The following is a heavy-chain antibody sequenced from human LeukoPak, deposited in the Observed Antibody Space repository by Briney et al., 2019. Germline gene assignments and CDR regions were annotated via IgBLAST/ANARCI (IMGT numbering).Heavy chain of an antibody. Sequence: ASETLSLTCAVYGVSFSGYYWSWIRQPPGKGLEWIGEINHSGSTNYNPSLKSRVTISVDTSKNQFSLKLSSVTAADTAVYYCARNRGYSGHKPWGQGTLVTVSS. D-gene: IGHD5-12*01. CDR3: ARNRGYSGHKP. V-gene: IGHV4-34*01. CDR2: INHSGST. J-gene: IGHJ4*02. CDR1: GVSFSGYY.